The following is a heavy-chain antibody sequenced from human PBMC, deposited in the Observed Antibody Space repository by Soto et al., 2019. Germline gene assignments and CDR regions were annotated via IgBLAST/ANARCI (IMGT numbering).Heavy chain of an antibody. Sequence: EVQLLESGGALVQPGGSLRLSCAASGFTFSYSAMSWVRQAPGKGLEWVSLITNGGDSTFLADSVKGRFTSSRDNSKNTLFLHMKRLRVEDTAIYCCAIVGYSAPMAYWGQGTLVTVSS. CDR3: AIVGYSAPMAY. CDR1: GFTFSYSA. J-gene: IGHJ4*02. D-gene: IGHD5-18*01. V-gene: IGHV3-23*01. CDR2: ITNGGDST.